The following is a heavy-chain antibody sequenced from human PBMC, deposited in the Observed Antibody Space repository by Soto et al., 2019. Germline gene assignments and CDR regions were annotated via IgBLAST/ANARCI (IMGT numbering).Heavy chain of an antibody. Sequence: QVQLQESGPGLVKPSESLSLTCDVSGASVQSNWWSWVRQPPGRDLEWIAEIYHSGSRNYNPSLRSLATIVPDEPSNAFSLSLHAVTAADTAVYYCVRHMGVAGTRGFDYWRHGTLVTVSS. CDR1: GASVQSNW. CDR3: VRHMGVAGTRGFDY. D-gene: IGHD2-15*01. J-gene: IGHJ4*01. CDR2: IYHSGSR. V-gene: IGHV4-4*02.